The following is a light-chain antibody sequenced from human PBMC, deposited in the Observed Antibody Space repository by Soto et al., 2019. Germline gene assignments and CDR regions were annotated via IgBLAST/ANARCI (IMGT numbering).Light chain of an antibody. CDR1: SSDVGGYNY. J-gene: IGLJ2*01. Sequence: QSVLTQPPSASGSPGQSVTISCTGTSSDVGGYNYVSWYQQHPGKAPKLMIYEVSKRPSGVPDRFSGSKSGNTASLTVSGIQADDEADYYCTSYAGSNTVVFGGGTKLTVL. V-gene: IGLV2-8*01. CDR3: TSYAGSNTVV. CDR2: EVS.